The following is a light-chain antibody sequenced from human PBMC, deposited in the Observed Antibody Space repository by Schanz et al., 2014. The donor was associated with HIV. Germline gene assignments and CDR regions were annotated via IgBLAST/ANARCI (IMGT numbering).Light chain of an antibody. CDR1: SSNIGAGYD. CDR2: ANT. CDR3: CSYTTTSTYV. J-gene: IGLJ1*01. V-gene: IGLV1-40*01. Sequence: QSVLTQPPSVSGAPGQRVSISCTGSSSNIGAGYDVHWYQHLPGTAPKLLIYANTNRPSGVPDRFSGSRSGTSASLAITGLQAEDEADYYCCSYTTTSTYVFGAGTKLTVL.